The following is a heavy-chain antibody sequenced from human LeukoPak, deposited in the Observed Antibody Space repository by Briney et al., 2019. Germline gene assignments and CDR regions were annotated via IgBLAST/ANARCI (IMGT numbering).Heavy chain of an antibody. Sequence: GASVKVSCKASGYTFTSYDINWARQATGQGLEWMGWMNPNSGNTGYAQKFQDRVTMTRDTSISTAYMDLSRLRSDDTAVYYCARGAPSRADDYYMDVWGKGTTVTISS. J-gene: IGHJ6*03. CDR1: GYTFTSYD. V-gene: IGHV1-8*02. CDR3: ARGAPSRADDYYMDV. CDR2: MNPNSGNT.